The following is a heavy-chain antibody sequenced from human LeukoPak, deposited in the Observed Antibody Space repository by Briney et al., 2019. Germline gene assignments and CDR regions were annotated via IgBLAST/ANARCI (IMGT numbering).Heavy chain of an antibody. V-gene: IGHV4-38-2*02. CDR3: ARDRDYRFDP. Sequence: SETLSLTCAVSGYSISSGYYWGWIRQPPGKGLEWIGSIYHSGSTYYNPSLKSRVTISVDTSKNQFSLKLSSVTAADTAVYYCARDRDYRFDPWGQGTLVTVSS. D-gene: IGHD4-11*01. CDR2: IYHSGST. CDR1: GYSISSGYY. J-gene: IGHJ5*02.